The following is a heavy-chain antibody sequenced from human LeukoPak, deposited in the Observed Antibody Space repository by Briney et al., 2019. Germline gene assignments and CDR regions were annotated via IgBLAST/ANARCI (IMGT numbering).Heavy chain of an antibody. Sequence: GGSLRLSCAASGFTFSSYWMSWVRQAPGKGLEWVANIKQDGSEKNYVDSVKGRFTISRDNAMNSLYLQMNSLRAEDSAVYYCVRHITTAENFWGQGTLVTVSS. D-gene: IGHD6-13*01. CDR1: GFTFSSYW. V-gene: IGHV3-7*01. CDR3: VRHITTAENF. CDR2: IKQDGSEK. J-gene: IGHJ4*02.